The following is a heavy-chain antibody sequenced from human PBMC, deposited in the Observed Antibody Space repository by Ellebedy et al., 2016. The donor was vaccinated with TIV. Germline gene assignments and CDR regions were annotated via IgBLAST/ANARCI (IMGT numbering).Heavy chain of an antibody. V-gene: IGHV5-51*01. CDR1: GYSFTTYW. Sequence: GGSLRLXXKGSGYSFTTYWIAWVRQMPGKGLECVGIIYPNDSDSRYSPSFQGQVTISADKSISTAYLQWSSLKASDSAMYYRARHISGDRRGDYYGMDVWGQGTTVTVSS. D-gene: IGHD1-26*01. CDR2: IYPNDSDS. J-gene: IGHJ6*02. CDR3: ARHISGDRRGDYYGMDV.